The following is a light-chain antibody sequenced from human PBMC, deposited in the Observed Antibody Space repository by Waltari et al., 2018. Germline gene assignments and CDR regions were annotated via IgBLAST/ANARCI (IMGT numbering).Light chain of an antibody. CDR3: QQYGSSLVT. V-gene: IGKV3-20*01. J-gene: IGKJ1*01. CDR2: GAS. CDR1: QSVSSSY. Sequence: EIVLTQSPGTLSLSPGERATLSCRARQSVSSSYLAWYQQKPGQAPRLLIYGASSRATGIPDRFSGSGSGTDFTLTISRLEPEDFAVYYCQQYGSSLVTFGQGTKVEIK.